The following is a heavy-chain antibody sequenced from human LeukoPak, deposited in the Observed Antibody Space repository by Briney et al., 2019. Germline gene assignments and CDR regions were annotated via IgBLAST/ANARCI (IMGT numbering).Heavy chain of an antibody. Sequence: GGSLGLSCVTSGFTFSSYAMSWVRQAPGKGLEWVSVISGSGGTTYYADSVKGRFTISRDNPKSTLYLQMNSLRAEDTAVYYCAKDTSGSTSYSYHYGMDVWGQGTTVTVSS. CDR3: AKDTSGSTSYSYHYGMDV. V-gene: IGHV3-23*01. CDR1: GFTFSSYA. CDR2: ISGSGGTT. D-gene: IGHD1-26*01. J-gene: IGHJ6*02.